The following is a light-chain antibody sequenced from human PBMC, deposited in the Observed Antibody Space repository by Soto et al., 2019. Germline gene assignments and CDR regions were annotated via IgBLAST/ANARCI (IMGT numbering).Light chain of an antibody. CDR3: QQYGSSPWT. V-gene: IGKV3-20*01. Sequence: ETVLTQSPCTLSLSPGERATLSCRASQTIRSNYLAWYRQTPGQAPRLLIYGASNRATGIAYRFSGSGSGTDFTLIISRLEPEDFALYYCQQYGSSPWTFGQGTKVEIK. CDR1: QTIRSNY. CDR2: GAS. J-gene: IGKJ1*01.